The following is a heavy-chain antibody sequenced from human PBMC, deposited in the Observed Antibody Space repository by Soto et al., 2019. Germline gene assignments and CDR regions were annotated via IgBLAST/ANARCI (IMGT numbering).Heavy chain of an antibody. D-gene: IGHD3-22*01. J-gene: IGHJ3*02. CDR2: IRSKTSSETR. V-gene: IGHV3-15*01. CDR3: TTDGFTGIVGI. CDR1: GFPFTKAR. Sequence: PGGSLRLSCAASGFPFTKARMTWVRQAPGKGLEWVGRIRSKTSSETREYAAPVKGRFTISRDDSKNMLYLEMNSLKIEDTGVYYCTTDGFTGIVGIWGQGTMVTVSS.